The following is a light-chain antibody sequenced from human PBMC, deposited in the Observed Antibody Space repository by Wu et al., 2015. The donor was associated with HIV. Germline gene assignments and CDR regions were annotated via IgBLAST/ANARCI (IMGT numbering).Light chain of an antibody. Sequence: EIVLTQSPGTLSLSSGERATLSCRASQSVTSNYLAWYQQKPGQAPRLLIYGASSRATGIPDRFSGSGFGTDFTLTISRLEPEDFAVYYCQQYHTSPRSFGQGTKLEIK. CDR2: GAS. CDR1: QSVTSNY. V-gene: IGKV3-20*01. CDR3: QQYHTSPRS. J-gene: IGKJ2*03.